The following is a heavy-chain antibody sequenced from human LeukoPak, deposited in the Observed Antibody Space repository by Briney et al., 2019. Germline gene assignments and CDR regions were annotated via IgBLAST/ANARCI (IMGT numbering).Heavy chain of an antibody. CDR3: VRGVGVSRFNYLDP. D-gene: IGHD1-7*01. J-gene: IGHJ5*02. Sequence: GGTLTLSCAASGFTFSSFGMHWVRQAPGKGLEWVAVIWYAASNNYYVDTVKGRFTISRDNSKNTLYLQMNSLRDDDTAVYYCVRGVGVSRFNYLDPWGQGTLVIVSS. V-gene: IGHV3-33*01. CDR1: GFTFSSFG. CDR2: IWYAASNN.